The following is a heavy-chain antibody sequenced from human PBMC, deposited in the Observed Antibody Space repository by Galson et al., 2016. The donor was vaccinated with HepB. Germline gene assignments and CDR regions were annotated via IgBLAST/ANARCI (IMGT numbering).Heavy chain of an antibody. V-gene: IGHV4-30-2*01. D-gene: IGHD3-10*01. Sequence: TLSLTCAVSGDSISSGGYYWSWIRQPPGKGLAWIGYISHSGTTYYNPPLKSRVTISIDRSANQFSLKLTSLTATDTAVYYCARGGGFGECAHWGQGTLVAVSS. CDR1: GDSISSGGYY. CDR3: ARGGGFGECAH. J-gene: IGHJ4*02. CDR2: ISHSGTT.